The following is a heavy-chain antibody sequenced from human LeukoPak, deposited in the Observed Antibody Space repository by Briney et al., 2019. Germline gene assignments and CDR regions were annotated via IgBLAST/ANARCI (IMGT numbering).Heavy chain of an antibody. V-gene: IGHV1-2*02. CDR1: GYAFTGYY. J-gene: IGHJ4*02. CDR3: ASGFPSSYSYDSSGSYFDY. D-gene: IGHD3-22*01. Sequence: ASVKVSCKASGYAFTGYYLHWVRQAPGQGPEWMGWINPNSGGTNYAQKFQGRVTMTRDTSISTAYMELSRLRSDDTAVYYCASGFPSSYSYDSSGSYFDYWGQGTLVTVSS. CDR2: INPNSGGT.